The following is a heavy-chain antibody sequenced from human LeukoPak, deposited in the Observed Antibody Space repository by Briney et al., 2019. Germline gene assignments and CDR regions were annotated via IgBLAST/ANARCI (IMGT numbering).Heavy chain of an antibody. D-gene: IGHD2-15*01. CDR3: ARVAFAATSSHFDY. Sequence: SETLSLTCAVYGGSFSGYYWSWIRQPPGRGLEWIGEINHSGSTNYNPSLKSRVTISVDTSKNQFSLKLSSVTAADTAVYYCARVAFAATSSHFDYWRQGTLVTVSS. CDR2: INHSGST. V-gene: IGHV4-34*01. CDR1: GGSFSGYY. J-gene: IGHJ4*02.